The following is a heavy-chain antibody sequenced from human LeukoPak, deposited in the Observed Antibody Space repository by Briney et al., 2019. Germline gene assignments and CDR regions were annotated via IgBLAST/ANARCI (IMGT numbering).Heavy chain of an antibody. D-gene: IGHD3-10*01. CDR1: GYTFSAYY. CDR3: ARVGWFGEMYFDL. J-gene: IGHJ2*01. Sequence: ASVRVSCTASGYTFSAYYIHWLRQTPGQGLEWMGWIHPDSGGTNYLETFQGRVTMTRDTSVTTIYMELNNLRSDDTAVYYCARVGWFGEMYFDLWGRGTLVSVSP. CDR2: IHPDSGGT. V-gene: IGHV1-2*02.